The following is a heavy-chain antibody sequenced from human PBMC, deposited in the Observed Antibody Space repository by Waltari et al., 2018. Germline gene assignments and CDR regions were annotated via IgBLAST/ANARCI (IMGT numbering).Heavy chain of an antibody. CDR2: IYTSGST. CDR3: ARDPPQLADAFDI. V-gene: IGHV4-61*02. J-gene: IGHJ3*02. Sequence: QVQLQESGPGLVKPSETLSLTCSVSGGSISSGSYYWTWIRQPAGKGLEWIGRIYTSGSTNHNPALRSRRTISVDTSNNQFSLKLSSVTAADTAVYYCARDPPQLADAFDIWGQGTMVTVSS. D-gene: IGHD3-10*01. CDR1: GGSISSGSYY.